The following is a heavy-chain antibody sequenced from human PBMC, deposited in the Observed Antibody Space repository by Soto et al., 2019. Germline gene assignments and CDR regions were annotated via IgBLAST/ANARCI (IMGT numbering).Heavy chain of an antibody. CDR3: ARDPGRDYYFWSGYYTNYYYYGIDV. Sequence: SETLSLTCTVSGGSISSYYWSWIRQPPGKGLEWIGYIYYSGSTNYNPSLKSRVTISVDTSKNQFSLKLSSVTAADTAVYYCARDPGRDYYFWSGYYTNYYYYGIDVWGQGTLVTVSS. CDR2: IYYSGST. J-gene: IGHJ6*02. D-gene: IGHD3-3*01. V-gene: IGHV4-59*01. CDR1: GGSISSYY.